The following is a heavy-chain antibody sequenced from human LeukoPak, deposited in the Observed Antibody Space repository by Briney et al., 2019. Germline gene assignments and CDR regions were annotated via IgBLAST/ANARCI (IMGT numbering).Heavy chain of an antibody. Sequence: GGSLRLSCAVSGFTVNNNYMSWVRQAPGKGLEWVSVIYSGGSTYYADSVKGRFTISRDNSKSTLYLQMNSLKAEDTAVYYCARGASSYSSDWYYPYWGPGTLVTVSS. V-gene: IGHV3-66*02. CDR1: GFTVNNNY. J-gene: IGHJ4*02. D-gene: IGHD6-19*01. CDR3: ARGASSYSSDWYYPY. CDR2: IYSGGST.